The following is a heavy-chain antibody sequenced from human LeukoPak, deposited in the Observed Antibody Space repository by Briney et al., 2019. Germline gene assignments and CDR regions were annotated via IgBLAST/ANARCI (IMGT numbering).Heavy chain of an antibody. Sequence: NPSETLSLTCAVYGGSFSGYYWSWIRQPPGKGLEWIGEINHSGSTNYNPSLKSRVTISVDTSKNQFSLKLSSVTAADTAVYYCARGGRAYYFDYWGQGTLVTVSS. J-gene: IGHJ4*02. V-gene: IGHV4-34*01. CDR2: INHSGST. CDR1: GGSFSGYY. D-gene: IGHD1-26*01. CDR3: ARGGRAYYFDY.